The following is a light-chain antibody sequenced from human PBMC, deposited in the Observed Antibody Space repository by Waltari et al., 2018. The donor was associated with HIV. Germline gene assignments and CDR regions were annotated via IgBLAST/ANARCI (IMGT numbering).Light chain of an antibody. CDR3: HQYGTSRT. Sequence: PGERATLSCRASQSITTNYLAWYQQKPGRAPRLLIYGAFITASGIPDRFSGSGSGTDFTLTISRLEPEDFAVYYCHQYGTSRTFGQGTKVDVK. V-gene: IGKV3-20*01. CDR1: QSITTNY. CDR2: GAF. J-gene: IGKJ1*01.